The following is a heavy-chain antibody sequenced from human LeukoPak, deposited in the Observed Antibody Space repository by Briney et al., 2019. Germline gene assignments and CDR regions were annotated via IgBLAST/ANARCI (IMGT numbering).Heavy chain of an antibody. Sequence: SETLSLTCTVAGGSISYSHYWGWIRQPPGKGLEWIGYIYYSGSTNYNPSLKSRVTISVDTSKNQFSLKLSSVTAADTAVYYCAKYGDYEEIDYWGQGTLVTVSS. CDR1: GGSISYSHY. D-gene: IGHD4-17*01. CDR2: IYYSGST. CDR3: AKYGDYEEIDY. J-gene: IGHJ4*02. V-gene: IGHV4-59*08.